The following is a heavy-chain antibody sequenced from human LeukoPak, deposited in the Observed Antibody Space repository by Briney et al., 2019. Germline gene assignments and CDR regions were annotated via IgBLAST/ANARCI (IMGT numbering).Heavy chain of an antibody. CDR2: ISGSGGTT. J-gene: IGHJ5*02. D-gene: IGHD1-1*01. Sequence: PGGTLRLSCAASGFTFSSYAMSWVRQAPGKGLEWVPAISGSGGTTYYAGSVKGRFIISRDNSKNMVYLQMNSLRDEDTALYYCAKGLECANCHVPWFDPWGQGTLLTVSS. V-gene: IGHV3-23*01. CDR1: GFTFSSYA. CDR3: AKGLECANCHVPWFDP.